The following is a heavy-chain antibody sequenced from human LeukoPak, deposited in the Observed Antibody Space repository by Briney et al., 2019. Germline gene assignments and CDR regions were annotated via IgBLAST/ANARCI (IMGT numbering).Heavy chain of an antibody. Sequence: GESLKISCKGSAYSFTTYWIGWVRQMPGKGLEWMGIIYPGDSDTKYSPSFQGQVTISADKPISAAYLHCVSLKASDAAMYYCARSPSGILGAFDIWGQGTMVTVSS. D-gene: IGHD1-14*01. V-gene: IGHV5-51*04. CDR3: ARSPSGILGAFDI. CDR1: AYSFTTYW. CDR2: IYPGDSDT. J-gene: IGHJ3*02.